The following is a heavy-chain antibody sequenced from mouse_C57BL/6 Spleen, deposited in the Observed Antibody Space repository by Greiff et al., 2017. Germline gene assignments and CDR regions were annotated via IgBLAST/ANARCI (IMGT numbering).Heavy chain of an antibody. Sequence: QVQLKESGAELVRPGASVTLSCKASGYTFTDYEMHWVKQTPVHGLEWIGAIDPETGGTAYNQKFKGKAILTADKSSSTAYMELRSLTSEDSAVYYCTRGGDGFAYWGQGTLVTVSA. V-gene: IGHV1-15*01. CDR1: GYTFTDYE. D-gene: IGHD3-3*01. CDR2: IDPETGGT. J-gene: IGHJ3*01. CDR3: TRGGDGFAY.